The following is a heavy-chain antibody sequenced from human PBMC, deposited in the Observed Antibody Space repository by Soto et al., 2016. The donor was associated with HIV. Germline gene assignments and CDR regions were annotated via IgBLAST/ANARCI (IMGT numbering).Heavy chain of an antibody. J-gene: IGHJ1*01. CDR2: ISSSSETI. V-gene: IGHV3-48*01. CDR1: GFTFSSFS. CDR3: ARSGISVAAPLGF. Sequence: EVQLVESGGGLVQPGGSLRLSCEVSGFTFSSFSMNWVRQAPGKGLEWVSYISSSSETIYYADSVKGRFTIYRDSARNSLFLQMRSLRPEDTAVYYCARSGISVAAPLGFWGQGPWSPSP. D-gene: IGHD6-19*01.